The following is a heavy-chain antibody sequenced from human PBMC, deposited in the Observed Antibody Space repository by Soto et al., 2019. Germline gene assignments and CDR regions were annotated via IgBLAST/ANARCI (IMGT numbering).Heavy chain of an antibody. D-gene: IGHD6-13*01. CDR3: ARASYSSSWYFDY. J-gene: IGHJ4*02. Sequence: QVQLQESGPGLVKPSETLSLTCTVSGGSISSYYWSWIRQPPGKGLEWLGYIYYSGSTNYNPSLKSRVTISVDTSKNQFSLKLSSVTAADTAVYYCARASYSSSWYFDYWGQGTLVTVSS. CDR2: IYYSGST. V-gene: IGHV4-59*01. CDR1: GGSISSYY.